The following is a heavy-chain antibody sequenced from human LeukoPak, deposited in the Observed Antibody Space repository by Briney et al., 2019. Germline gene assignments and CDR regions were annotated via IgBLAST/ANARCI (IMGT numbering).Heavy chain of an antibody. D-gene: IGHD3-9*01. Sequence: PSETLSLTCTVSGGSISSNSYYWGWIRQPPGKGLEWIGSIYYSGSTNYNPSLKSRVTMSVDTSKNQFSLKLSSVTAADTAVYYCARDEGYYDILTGHGGNHGMDVWGQGTTVTVSS. V-gene: IGHV4-39*07. CDR1: GGSISSNSYY. CDR3: ARDEGYYDILTGHGGNHGMDV. J-gene: IGHJ6*02. CDR2: IYYSGST.